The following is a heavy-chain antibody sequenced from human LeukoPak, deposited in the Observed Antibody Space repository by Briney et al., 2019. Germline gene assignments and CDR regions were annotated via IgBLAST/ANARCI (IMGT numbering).Heavy chain of an antibody. CDR3: AKFLGSSTRRFDY. V-gene: IGHV3-30*18. CDR1: GFTFSSYG. D-gene: IGHD3-10*01. Sequence: PGRSLRLSCAASGFTFSSYGMHWVRQAPGEGLEWVAVISYDGSNKYYADSVKGRFTISRDNSKNTLYLQMNSLRAEDTAAYYCAKFLGSSTRRFDYWGQGILVTVSS. CDR2: ISYDGSNK. J-gene: IGHJ4*02.